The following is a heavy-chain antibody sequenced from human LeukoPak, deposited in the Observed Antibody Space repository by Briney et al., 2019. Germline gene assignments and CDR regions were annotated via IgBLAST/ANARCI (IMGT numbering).Heavy chain of an antibody. V-gene: IGHV4-31*03. D-gene: IGHD3-22*01. CDR1: GGSISRGGDY. CDR3: AVNYYDSNVKLRFDP. J-gene: IGHJ5*02. CDR2: TYYGGNT. Sequence: NPSQTLSLTCTVFGGSISRGGDYWTWVRQHPGKGLEWIGNTYYGGNTYYNPSLKSRVTISVDTSKNQFSLKLSSVTAADTAVYYCAVNYYDSNVKLRFDPWGQGTLVTVSS.